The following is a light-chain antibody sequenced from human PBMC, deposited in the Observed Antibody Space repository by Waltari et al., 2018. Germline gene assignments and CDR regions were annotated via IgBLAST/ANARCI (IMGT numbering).Light chain of an antibody. CDR2: DAS. J-gene: IGKJ4*01. CDR3: QQRSNWPPGLT. CDR1: QSVGSY. V-gene: IGKV3-11*01. Sequence: EIVLTQSPATLSLSPGDRATLSCRASQSVGSYLAWYQQKPGQAPRVLIYDASKRATSIPARLSGSGTGIDFTLTISSLEAEDFAVYYCQQRSNWPPGLTFGGGTKVEIK.